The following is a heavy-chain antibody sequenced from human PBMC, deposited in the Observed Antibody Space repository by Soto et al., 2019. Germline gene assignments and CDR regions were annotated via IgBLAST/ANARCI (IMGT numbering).Heavy chain of an antibody. Sequence: EVQLVESGGGLVKPGGSLRLSCAASGFNFNSYTINWVRKAPGKRLEWLSSISSSGYIFSTDSVRGRFTISRDIAKNSVYLQINSLRAEDTAVYFCARDCSGGSCYPGMDVWGQGTTVTVSS. CDR1: GFNFNSYT. V-gene: IGHV3-21*01. CDR2: ISSSGYI. CDR3: ARDCSGGSCYPGMDV. J-gene: IGHJ6*02. D-gene: IGHD2-15*01.